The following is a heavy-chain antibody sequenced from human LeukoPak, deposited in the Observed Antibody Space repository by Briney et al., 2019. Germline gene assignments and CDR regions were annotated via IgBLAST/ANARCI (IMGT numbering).Heavy chain of an antibody. V-gene: IGHV4-34*01. CDR2: INHSGST. J-gene: IGHJ4*02. CDR1: GGSFSGYY. CDR3: ARVGPEDYFDY. Sequence: PSETLSITCAVQGGSFSGYYWSWIRQPPGKGLEWIGEINHSGSTNYNPSLKSRVTISVDTSKNQFSLKLSSVTAADTAVYYCARVGPEDYFDYWGQGTLVTVSS.